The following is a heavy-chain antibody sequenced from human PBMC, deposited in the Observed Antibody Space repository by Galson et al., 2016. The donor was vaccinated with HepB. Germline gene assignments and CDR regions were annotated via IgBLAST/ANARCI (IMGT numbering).Heavy chain of an antibody. J-gene: IGHJ6*02. CDR1: GYPFNSYS. D-gene: IGHD1-7*01. V-gene: IGHV1-3*01. CDR3: VGNWDYLYAMDV. Sequence: SVKVSCKASGYPFNSYSIHWVRQAPGQRPEWMGWINAGNGNTKYSQKFQGRVTITRETAASTAYMEVRSLRSEDTAVYYCVGNWDYLYAMDVWGPGTTVSVSS. CDR2: INAGNGNT.